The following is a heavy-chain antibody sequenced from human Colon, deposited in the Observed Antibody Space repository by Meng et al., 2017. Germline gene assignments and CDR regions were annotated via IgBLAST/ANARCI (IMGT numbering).Heavy chain of an antibody. Sequence: RRRLRESGPGLAKPSGTLSLTWTVSGASINIGSYYWAWVRQAPGKGLEWIGSIHNSGKTYYNSSLKSRVTILVDTSKNQFSLKLTSVTAADTAVYLCARLVTTVTTGNWFDPWGQGTLVTVSS. J-gene: IGHJ5*02. CDR2: IHNSGKT. V-gene: IGHV4-39*06. CDR1: GASINIGSYY. D-gene: IGHD4-17*01. CDR3: ARLVTTVTTGNWFDP.